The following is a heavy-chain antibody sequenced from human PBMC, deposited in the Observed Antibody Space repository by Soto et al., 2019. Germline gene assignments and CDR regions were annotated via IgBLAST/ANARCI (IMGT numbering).Heavy chain of an antibody. CDR1: GYSFSTYD. Sequence: ASVKVSFKASGYSFSTYDISWLRQAPGKGLEWMGVISPKNGNRNFAWKFLDRVIMTTDTSSNTAYMELESLRYDDTVIYYCATSYDSGFDPWGHGTLVTVSS. CDR3: ATSYDSGFDP. V-gene: IGHV1-18*04. CDR2: ISPKNGNR. D-gene: IGHD3-3*01. J-gene: IGHJ5*02.